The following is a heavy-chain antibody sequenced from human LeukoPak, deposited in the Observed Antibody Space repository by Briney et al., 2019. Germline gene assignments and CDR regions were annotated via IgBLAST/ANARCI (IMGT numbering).Heavy chain of an antibody. D-gene: IGHD2-2*01. CDR2: MSPNSGNT. CDR3: ARGRYQLLSYYYYGMDV. V-gene: IGHV1-8*01. J-gene: IGHJ6*02. CDR1: GYTFTSYD. Sequence: ASVKVSCKASGYTFTSYDINWVRQATGQGLEWMGWMSPNSGNTGYAQKFQGRVTMTRNTSISTAYMELSSLRSEDTAVYYCARGRYQLLSYYYYGMDVWGQGTTVTVSS.